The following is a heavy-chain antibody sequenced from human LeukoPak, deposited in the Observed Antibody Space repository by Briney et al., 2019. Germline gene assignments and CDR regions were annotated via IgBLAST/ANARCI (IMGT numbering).Heavy chain of an antibody. V-gene: IGHV1-69*05. CDR1: GGTFSSYA. CDR2: IIPIFGTA. J-gene: IGHJ4*02. Sequence: SVKVPCKASGGTFSSYAISWVRQAPGQGLEWMGGIIPIFGTANYAQKLQGRVTMTTDTSTSTAYMELRSLRSDDTAVYYCARIRDYYGSGSYSYYFDYWGQGTLVTVSS. CDR3: ARIRDYYGSGSYSYYFDY. D-gene: IGHD3-10*01.